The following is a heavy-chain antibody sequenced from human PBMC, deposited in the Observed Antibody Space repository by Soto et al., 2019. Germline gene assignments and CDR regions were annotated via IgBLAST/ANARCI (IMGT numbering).Heavy chain of an antibody. CDR1: GGTFSSYA. Sequence: QVQLVQSGAEVKKPGSSVKVSCKASGGTFSSYAIDWVRQAPGQGLEWMGGIIPIFGTADYAQKFQGRVTITADESHSTASMALSSLRAEERAVYYWARGLTGGGWGYYVDYRGPGTVVTVSS. CDR3: ARGLTGGGWGYYVDY. V-gene: IGHV1-69*12. J-gene: IGHJ4*02. D-gene: IGHD3-16*01. CDR2: IIPIFGTA.